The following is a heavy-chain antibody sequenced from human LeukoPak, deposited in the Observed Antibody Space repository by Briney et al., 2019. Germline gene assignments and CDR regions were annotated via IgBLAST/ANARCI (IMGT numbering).Heavy chain of an antibody. D-gene: IGHD2-2*02. J-gene: IGHJ3*02. CDR1: GGTFSSYA. CDR2: IIPIFGTA. Sequence: SVKVSCKASGGTFSSYAISWVRQAPGQGLEWMGGIIPIFGTANYAQEFQGRVTITTGESTSTAYMELSSLRSEDTAVYYCARDTPGYCSSTSCYTRAFDIWGRGTMVTVSS. CDR3: ARDTPGYCSSTSCYTRAFDI. V-gene: IGHV1-69*05.